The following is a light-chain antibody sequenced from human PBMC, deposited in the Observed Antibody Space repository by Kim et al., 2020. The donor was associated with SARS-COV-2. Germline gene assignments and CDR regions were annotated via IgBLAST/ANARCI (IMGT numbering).Light chain of an antibody. CDR1: QSVSSTY. CDR3: QHYGDSPPFT. J-gene: IGKJ2*01. V-gene: IGKV3-20*01. Sequence: EIVLTQSPGTLSLSPGERATLSCRASQSVSSTYLAWYQQRPGQGPRLLIYGASSRATGIPDRFSGSASGTDFTLTISRLEPEDFAVYYCQHYGDSPPFTFGQGTKLEI. CDR2: GAS.